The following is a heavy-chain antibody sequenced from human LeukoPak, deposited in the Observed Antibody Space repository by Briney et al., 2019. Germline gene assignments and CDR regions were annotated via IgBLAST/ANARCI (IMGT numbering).Heavy chain of an antibody. V-gene: IGHV1-18*01. D-gene: IGHD2-2*02. CDR3: ARDRPYLGYCSSTSCYRASYYYYGMDV. J-gene: IGHJ6*02. CDR2: ISAYNGNT. CDR1: GYTFTSYG. Sequence: GAPVKVSCKASGYTFTSYGISWVRQAPGQGLEWMGWISAYNGNTNYAQKLQGRVTMTTDTSTSTAYMELRSLRSDDTAVYYCARDRPYLGYCSSTSCYRASYYYYGMDVWGQGTTVTVSS.